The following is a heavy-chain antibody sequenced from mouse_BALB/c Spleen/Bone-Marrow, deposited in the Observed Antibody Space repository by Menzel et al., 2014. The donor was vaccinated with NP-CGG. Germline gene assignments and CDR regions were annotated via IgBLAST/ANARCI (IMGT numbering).Heavy chain of an antibody. CDR3: ARDGNYLFWYFDV. D-gene: IGHD2-1*01. J-gene: IGHJ1*01. Sequence: VQLQQSGAELAKPGASVKMSCKASGYIFTGHWMHWVKQRPGQGLEWIGYINPTTGYIEYNQIFKDRATLTADKSSSTAYMQLSSLTSEDSGVYYCARDGNYLFWYFDVWGAGTTVTVSS. CDR1: GYIFTGHW. CDR2: INPTTGYI. V-gene: IGHV1-7*01.